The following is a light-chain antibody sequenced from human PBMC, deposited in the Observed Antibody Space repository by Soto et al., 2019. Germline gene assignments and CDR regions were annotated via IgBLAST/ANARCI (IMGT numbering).Light chain of an antibody. CDR1: QSILYSSNSKNY. J-gene: IGKJ1*01. V-gene: IGKV4-1*01. CDR3: QQYYDAPQT. CDR2: WAS. Sequence: DIVMTQSPDSLAVFLCEMATINCKSSQSILYSSNSKNYLAWYQQKPGQPPKLLIYWASTRESGVPDRFSGSGSGSDFTLTISILQAEDVAVYYCQQYYDAPQTFGQGTKVEIK.